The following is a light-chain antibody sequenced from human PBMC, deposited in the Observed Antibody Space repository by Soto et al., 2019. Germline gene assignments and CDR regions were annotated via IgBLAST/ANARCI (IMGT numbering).Light chain of an antibody. CDR1: SSDVGAYTY. J-gene: IGLJ2*01. CDR2: EVS. V-gene: IGLV2-14*01. CDR3: SSYTPSNTLV. Sequence: QSVLTQPASVSGSPGQSITISCTGTSSDVGAYTYVSWYQQHPGKAPKLMIFEVSDRPSGVSNRFSGSKSGNTASLTISGLQAEDEADYSCSSYTPSNTLVFGGGTKLTVL.